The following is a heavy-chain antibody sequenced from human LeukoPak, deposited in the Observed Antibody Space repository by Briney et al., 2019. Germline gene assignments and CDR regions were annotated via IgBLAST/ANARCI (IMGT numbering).Heavy chain of an antibody. V-gene: IGHV1-46*01. CDR3: ARLGYCSGGSCYSAY. J-gene: IGHJ4*02. CDR2: INPSGGST. Sequence: ASVKVSCKASGYTFTSYYMHWVRQAPGQGLEWMGIINPSGGSTSYAQKFQGRVTMTRDTSTSTAYMELRSLRSDDTAVYYCARLGYCSGGSCYSAYWGQGTLVTVSS. CDR1: GYTFTSYY. D-gene: IGHD2-15*01.